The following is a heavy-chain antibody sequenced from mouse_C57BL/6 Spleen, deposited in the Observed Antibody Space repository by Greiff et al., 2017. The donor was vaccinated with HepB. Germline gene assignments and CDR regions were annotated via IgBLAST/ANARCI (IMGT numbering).Heavy chain of an antibody. V-gene: IGHV2-5*01. CDR3: AKSRYDYDGGFAY. D-gene: IGHD2-4*01. CDR2: IWRGGST. Sequence: VMLVESGPGLVQPSQSLSITCTVSGFSLTSYGVHWVRQSPGKGLEWLGVIWRGGSTDYNAAFMSRLSITKDNSKSQVFFKMNSLQADDTAIYYCAKSRYDYDGGFAYWGQGTLVTVSA. J-gene: IGHJ3*01. CDR1: GFSLTSYG.